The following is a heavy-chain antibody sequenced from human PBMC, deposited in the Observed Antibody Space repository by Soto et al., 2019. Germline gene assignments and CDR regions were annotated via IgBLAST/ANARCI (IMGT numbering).Heavy chain of an antibody. J-gene: IGHJ6*02. CDR1: GVSISMEHYH. V-gene: IGHV4-30-4*01. CDR3: AREDDGGDSDYYGLDV. Sequence: QVRLQVSGPGLVRPSETLSLTCNVSGVSISMEHYHWTWIRQSPGKDLEWIGYIHYTGSMHYNPSLRSRLTMSVDTSKNLFSLKLSSVTAADTAVYFCAREDDGGDSDYYGLDVWGPGTTVTVSS. D-gene: IGHD2-21*02. CDR2: IHYTGSM.